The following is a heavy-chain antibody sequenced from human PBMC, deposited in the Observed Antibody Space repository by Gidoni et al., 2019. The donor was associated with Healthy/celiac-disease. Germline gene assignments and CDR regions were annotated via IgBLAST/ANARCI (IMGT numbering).Heavy chain of an antibody. CDR1: GGSIRRGGYY. CDR3: ARGYYYDSSGYYFTAFDI. V-gene: IGHV4-31*03. D-gene: IGHD3-22*01. CDR2: IYYSGST. Sequence: QVQLQESGPGLVKPSQTLSLTCTVPGGSIRRGGYYWSWIRQPPGKGLEWIGYIYYSGSTYYNPSLKSRVTISVDTSKNQFSLKLSSVTAADTAVYYCARGYYYDSSGYYFTAFDIRGQGTMVTVSS. J-gene: IGHJ3*02.